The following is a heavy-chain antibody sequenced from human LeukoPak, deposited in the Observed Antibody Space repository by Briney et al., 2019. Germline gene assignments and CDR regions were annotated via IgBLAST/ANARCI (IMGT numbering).Heavy chain of an antibody. CDR3: ASGSGENYYYYYYMDV. D-gene: IGHD1-26*01. CDR2: INPSGGST. Sequence: ASVKVSCKASGYTFTSYGISWVRQAPGQGLEWMGIINPSGGSTSYAQKFQGRVTMTRDMSTSTVYMELSSLRSEDTAVYYCASGSGENYYYYYYMDVWGKGTTVTVSS. J-gene: IGHJ6*03. CDR1: GYTFTSYG. V-gene: IGHV1-46*01.